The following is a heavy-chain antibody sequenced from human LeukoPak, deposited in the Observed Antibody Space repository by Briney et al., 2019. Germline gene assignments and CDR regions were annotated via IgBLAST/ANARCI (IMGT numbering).Heavy chain of an antibody. CDR1: GFTFSSYS. D-gene: IGHD1-26*01. CDR3: ARAWYSWGYYFDY. Sequence: GGSLRLSCAASGFTFSSYSMNWVRQAPGKGLEWVSYISSSGSTIFYADSVKGRFTISRDNAKNSLYLQMHSLRDEDTAVHYCARAWYSWGYYFDYWGQGTLVTVSS. J-gene: IGHJ4*02. V-gene: IGHV3-48*02. CDR2: ISSSGSTI.